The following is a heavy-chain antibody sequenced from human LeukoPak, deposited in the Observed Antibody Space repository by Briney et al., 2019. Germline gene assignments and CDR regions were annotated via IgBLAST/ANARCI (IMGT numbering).Heavy chain of an antibody. CDR1: GFTFTSSA. CDR3: AAHSSGPLYYYYGMDV. D-gene: IGHD6-19*01. J-gene: IGHJ6*02. Sequence: GASVKVSCKASGFTFTSSAVQWVRQARGQRLEWIGWIVVGSGNTNYAQKFQERVTITRDMSTSTAYMKLSSLRSEDTAVYYCAAHSSGPLYYYYGMDVWGQGTTVTVSS. V-gene: IGHV1-58*01. CDR2: IVVGSGNT.